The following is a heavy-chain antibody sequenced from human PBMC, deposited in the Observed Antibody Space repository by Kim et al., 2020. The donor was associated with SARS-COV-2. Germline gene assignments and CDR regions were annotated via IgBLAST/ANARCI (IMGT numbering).Heavy chain of an antibody. J-gene: IGHJ4*02. D-gene: IGHD4-17*01. Sequence: YAQKFQGRVTITRDTSASTAYMELSSLRSEDTAVYYCARKGVFPTVSLDYWGQGTLVTVSS. V-gene: IGHV1-3*01. CDR3: ARKGVFPTVSLDY.